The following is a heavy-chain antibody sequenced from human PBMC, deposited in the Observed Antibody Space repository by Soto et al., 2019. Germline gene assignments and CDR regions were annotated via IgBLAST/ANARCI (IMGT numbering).Heavy chain of an antibody. CDR1: GFTFSSYG. D-gene: IGHD6-19*01. CDR3: ARDTGEQWLVEYFYY. CDR2: IWYDGSNK. Sequence: QVQLVESGGGVVQPGRSLRLSCAASGFTFSSYGMHWVRQAPGKGLEWVAVIWYDGSNKYYADSVKGRFTISRDNSKNTLYLQMNSLRAEDTSVYYCARDTGEQWLVEYFYYWGQGTLVTVSS. J-gene: IGHJ4*02. V-gene: IGHV3-33*01.